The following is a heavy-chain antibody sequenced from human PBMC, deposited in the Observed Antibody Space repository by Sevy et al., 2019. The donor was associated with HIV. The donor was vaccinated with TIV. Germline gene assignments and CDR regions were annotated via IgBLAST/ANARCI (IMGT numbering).Heavy chain of an antibody. CDR2: IIPIFGTA. CDR3: ARGPITFGSGALFDY. Sequence: ASVKVSCKASGGTFSSYAISWVRQAPGQGLEWMGGIIPIFGTANYAQTFQGRVTITADKSTSTAYMELSSLRSEDTAVYYCARGPITFGSGALFDYWGQGTLVTVSS. V-gene: IGHV1-69*06. D-gene: IGHD1-26*01. J-gene: IGHJ4*02. CDR1: GGTFSSYA.